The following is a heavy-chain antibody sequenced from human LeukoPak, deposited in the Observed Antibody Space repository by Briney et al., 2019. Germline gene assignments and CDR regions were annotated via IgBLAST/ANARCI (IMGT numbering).Heavy chain of an antibody. V-gene: IGHV3-30*03. CDR3: ARKSGSYYRYAFDI. D-gene: IGHD1-26*01. CDR1: GFTFSSYG. J-gene: IGHJ3*02. CDR2: ILYDGSNK. Sequence: GGSLRLSCAASGFTFSSYGMHWVRQAPGKGLEWVAVILYDGSNKYYADSVKGRFTISRDNSKNTLCLVMSSLRAEDTAVYYCARKSGSYYRYAFDIWGQGTMVTVSS.